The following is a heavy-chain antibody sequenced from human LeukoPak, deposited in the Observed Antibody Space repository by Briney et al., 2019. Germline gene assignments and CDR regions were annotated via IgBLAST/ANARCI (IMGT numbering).Heavy chain of an antibody. V-gene: IGHV1-46*01. CDR2: INPSGGST. D-gene: IGHD2-2*01. J-gene: IGHJ5*02. CDR3: ARDQMPVSPLINWFDP. Sequence: ASVKVSCKASGYTLTSYYMHWVRQAPGQGLEWMGIINPSGGSTSYAQKFQGRVTMTRDTSTSTVYMELSSLRSEDTAVYYCARDQMPVSPLINWFDPWGQGTLVTVSS. CDR1: GYTLTSYY.